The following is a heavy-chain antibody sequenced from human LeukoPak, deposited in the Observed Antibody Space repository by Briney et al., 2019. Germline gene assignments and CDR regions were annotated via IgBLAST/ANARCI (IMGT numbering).Heavy chain of an antibody. Sequence: PGRSLRLSYATSGFTFDDYAMHWVRQAPGKGLEWVASINWKGDITDYAGSAKGRFTISRDNAKNSLYLQMNSLRAEDTAVYYCAKGSYSYAHVDFDYWGQGTLVTVSS. D-gene: IGHD5-18*01. CDR1: GFTFDDYA. J-gene: IGHJ4*02. CDR3: AKGSYSYAHVDFDY. CDR2: INWKGDIT. V-gene: IGHV3-9*01.